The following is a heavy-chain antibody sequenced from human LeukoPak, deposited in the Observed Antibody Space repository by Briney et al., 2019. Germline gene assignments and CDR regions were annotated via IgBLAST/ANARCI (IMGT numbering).Heavy chain of an antibody. V-gene: IGHV1-2*07. Sequence: ASVKVSCTASGYTFTGYYMHWVRQAPGLGLEWMGWTNPNSGGTEYAHKFQGRVTMTRDTSITTAYMELSRLSSDDTAVYYCASRDLVLVPAATRDWFDHWGQGTLVTVSS. J-gene: IGHJ5*02. CDR3: ASRDLVLVPAATRDWFDH. CDR1: GYTFTGYY. D-gene: IGHD2-2*01. CDR2: TNPNSGGT.